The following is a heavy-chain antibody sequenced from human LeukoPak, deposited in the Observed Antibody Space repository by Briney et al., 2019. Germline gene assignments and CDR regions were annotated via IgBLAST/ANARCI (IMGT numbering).Heavy chain of an antibody. CDR1: GFTFSSYG. D-gene: IGHD3-9*01. Sequence: GGSLRLSCAASGFTFSSYGMHWVRQAPGKGLEWVAFIRYDGSNKYYADSVKGRFTISRDNSKNTPYLQMNSLRAEDTAVYYCAKLVLRYFDWLMDYWGQGTLVTVSS. V-gene: IGHV3-30*02. J-gene: IGHJ4*02. CDR3: AKLVLRYFDWLMDY. CDR2: IRYDGSNK.